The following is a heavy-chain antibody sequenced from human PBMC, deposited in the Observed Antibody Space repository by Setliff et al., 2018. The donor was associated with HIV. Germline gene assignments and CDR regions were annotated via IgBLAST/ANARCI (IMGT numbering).Heavy chain of an antibody. D-gene: IGHD6-19*01. CDR1: GFTFSSYW. V-gene: IGHV3-7*02. CDR2: IKQDGSKA. J-gene: IGHJ4*02. Sequence: GGSLRLSCAASGFTFSSYWMSWVRQAPGKGLEWVADIKQDGSKAYYVDSVKGRFTISRDNAKSSLYLQMDSLRVEDTSVYYCWSGYTSGRWGQGTLVTVSS. CDR3: WSGYTSGR.